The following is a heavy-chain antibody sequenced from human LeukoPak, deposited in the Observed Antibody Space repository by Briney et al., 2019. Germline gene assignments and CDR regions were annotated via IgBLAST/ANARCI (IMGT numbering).Heavy chain of an antibody. J-gene: IGHJ6*03. CDR3: ARARGGYNSGGYYMDV. Sequence: GGSLRLSCAASGFTFSDYYIMWIRQAPGKGLEWVSYISSRSYIIKYADSVKGRFSISRDNAKNSLFLQMNSLRDEDTAVYYCARARGGYNSGGYYMDVWGKGTTVIVS. CDR1: GFTFSDYY. V-gene: IGHV3-11*01. D-gene: IGHD5-24*01. CDR2: ISSRSYII.